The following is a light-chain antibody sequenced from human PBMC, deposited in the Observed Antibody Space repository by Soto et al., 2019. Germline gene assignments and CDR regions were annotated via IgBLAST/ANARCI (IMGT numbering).Light chain of an antibody. CDR1: SSDVGGYNY. Sequence: QSVLTQPAPVSGSPGQSITISCTGTSSDVGGYNYVSWYQKHPGKAPKLMIYDVNNRPSGVSNRFSGSKSGNTASLTISGLQAEDEADYYCTSYTSSSTYVFGTGTKVTVL. V-gene: IGLV2-14*01. CDR3: TSYTSSSTYV. CDR2: DVN. J-gene: IGLJ1*01.